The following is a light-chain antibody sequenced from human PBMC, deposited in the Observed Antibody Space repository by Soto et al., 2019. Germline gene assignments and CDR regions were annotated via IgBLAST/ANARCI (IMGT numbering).Light chain of an antibody. CDR3: QKYNNWPWT. Sequence: VMTQSPVTLSLSPGDSATLSCRAGQSVSSNLAWYQQKTGQAPRLLIYGESTRATGIPARLTGSGSGTDLNLTISRLQSEDFAVYYCQKYNNWPWTFGQGTKVDIK. J-gene: IGKJ1*01. V-gene: IGKV3-15*01. CDR1: QSVSSN. CDR2: GES.